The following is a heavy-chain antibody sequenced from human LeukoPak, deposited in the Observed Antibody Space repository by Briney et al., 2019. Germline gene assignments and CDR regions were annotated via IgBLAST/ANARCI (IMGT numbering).Heavy chain of an antibody. CDR3: AREFGELYIDY. CDR2: IWYDGSSQ. D-gene: IGHD3-10*01. V-gene: IGHV3-33*01. Sequence: PGRSLRLSCAASGFIIGTYGMHWVRQAPGKGLDWVAVIWYDGSSQYYADSVKGRFTISRDNSKNTLYLQMNSLRAEDTAVYYCAREFGELYIDYWGQGTLVTVSS. J-gene: IGHJ4*02. CDR1: GFIIGTYG.